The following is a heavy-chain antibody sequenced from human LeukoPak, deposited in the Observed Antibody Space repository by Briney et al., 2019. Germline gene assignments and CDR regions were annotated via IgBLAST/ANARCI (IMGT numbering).Heavy chain of an antibody. D-gene: IGHD2/OR15-2a*01. V-gene: IGHV3-21*01. J-gene: IGHJ4*02. CDR1: GFTFNSYS. Sequence: GGALRLSCAASGFTFNSYSMNWVRQAPGEGLEWVSSISSSSSYIYYADSVKGRFTISRDNAKNTLYLQMNSLRAEDTAVYYCARDWFHAIDYWGQGTLVTVSS. CDR3: ARDWFHAIDY. CDR2: ISSSSSYI.